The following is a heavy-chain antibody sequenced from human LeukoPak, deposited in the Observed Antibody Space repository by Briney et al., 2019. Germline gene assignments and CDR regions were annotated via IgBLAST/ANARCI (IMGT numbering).Heavy chain of an antibody. CDR2: ITAYNRNT. J-gene: IGHJ4*02. CDR3: ARSDLGTITAGPFSY. V-gene: IGHV1-18*01. Sequence: ASVKVSCKASGYTFTSYGISWVPHAPGQGLEWMGWITAYNRNTNYAQKLQGRVTMTIDTSTSTAYMDLRSLRSDGTAIYFCARSDLGTITAGPFSYWGQGTLVAVSS. D-gene: IGHD5-24*01. CDR1: GYTFTSYG.